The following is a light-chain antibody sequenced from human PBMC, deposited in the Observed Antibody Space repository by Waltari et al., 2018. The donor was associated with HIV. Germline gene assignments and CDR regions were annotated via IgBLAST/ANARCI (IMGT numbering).Light chain of an antibody. CDR1: PSNIGRNY. Sequence: SVLTQPLSASETPGRSLNISCSGAPSNIGRNYVFWYQQVAGLAPRLLIYRNNLRPSGVSDRFSGSRSGTSASLVISGLRAEDEAQYYCASWDDRLSGHVFGGGT. CDR2: RNN. J-gene: IGLJ1*01. CDR3: ASWDDRLSGHV. V-gene: IGLV1-47*01.